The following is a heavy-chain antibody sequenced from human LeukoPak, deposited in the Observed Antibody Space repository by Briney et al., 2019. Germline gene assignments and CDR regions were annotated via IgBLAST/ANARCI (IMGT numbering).Heavy chain of an antibody. CDR2: ISAYTGNT. D-gene: IGHD6-25*01. J-gene: IGHJ3*02. Sequence: ASVKVSCKASGYTFTSYGISWERQAPGEGLEWMGWISAYTGNTNYAQKLQGRVTMTTDTSTSTAYMELRSLRSDDTAVYYCASGHSSGVLINAFDIWGQGTMVTVSS. V-gene: IGHV1-18*01. CDR1: GYTFTSYG. CDR3: ASGHSSGVLINAFDI.